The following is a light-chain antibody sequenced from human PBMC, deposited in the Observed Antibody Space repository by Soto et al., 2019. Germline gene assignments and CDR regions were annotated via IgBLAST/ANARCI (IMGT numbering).Light chain of an antibody. CDR1: SRDVGGYNS. CDR2: DVS. CDR3: SSYTTGGSYV. J-gene: IGLJ1*01. Sequence: QSALTQPASVSGSPGLSIAISCTVTSRDVGGYNSVSWYQQQPGKVPKLMIYDVSNRPSGVSNRFSGSKSGNTASLTISGLQAEDAGDYYCSSYTTGGSYVFGTGTKLTVL. V-gene: IGLV2-14*01.